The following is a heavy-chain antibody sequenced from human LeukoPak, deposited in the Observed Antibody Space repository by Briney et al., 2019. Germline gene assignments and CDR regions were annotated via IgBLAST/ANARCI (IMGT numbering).Heavy chain of an antibody. D-gene: IGHD1-26*01. J-gene: IGHJ3*02. CDR1: GFSFSSYA. Sequence: GGSLRLSCTASGFSFSSYAMSWVRRAPGKGLEWVSAISGNGGTTYYAASVKGRFTISRDESKNALYLRISSLRVEDTAVYYCARDRVGAFDIWGQGTMVTVSS. CDR3: ARDRVGAFDI. V-gene: IGHV3-23*01. CDR2: ISGNGGTT.